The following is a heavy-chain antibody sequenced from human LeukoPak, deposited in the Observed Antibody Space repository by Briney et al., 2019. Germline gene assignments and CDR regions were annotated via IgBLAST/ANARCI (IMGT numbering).Heavy chain of an antibody. Sequence: GGSLRLSWAASGFTFSSYSMNWVRQAPGKGLEWVSSISSSSSYIYYADSVKGRFTISRDNAKNSLYLQMNSLRAEDTAVYYCAREPAAGTSNPDYWGQGTLVTVSS. V-gene: IGHV3-21*01. D-gene: IGHD6-13*01. CDR2: ISSSSSYI. CDR3: AREPAAGTSNPDY. CDR1: GFTFSSYS. J-gene: IGHJ4*02.